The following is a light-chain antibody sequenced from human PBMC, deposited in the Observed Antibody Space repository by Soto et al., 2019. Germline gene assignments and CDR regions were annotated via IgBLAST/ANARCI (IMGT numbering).Light chain of an antibody. CDR3: QQSHSIPYT. J-gene: IGKJ2*01. CDR1: QTISSY. CDR2: AAS. V-gene: IGKV1-39*01. Sequence: DIQMTQSPSSLSASVGDRVTITCRASQTISSYLNWYQQKPGKAPKLLIYAASSLQSGVPSRFSGSGSWTDFTLTISNLQPEDFATYYCQQSHSIPYTFGQGTKLEIK.